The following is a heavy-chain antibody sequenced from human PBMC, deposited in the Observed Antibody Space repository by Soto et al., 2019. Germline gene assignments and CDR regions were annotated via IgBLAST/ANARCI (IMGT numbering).Heavy chain of an antibody. J-gene: IGHJ4*02. CDR2: IYYSETT. V-gene: IGHV4-30-4*01. CDR3: VRDRINAPDYFDH. Sequence: SETLSLTCTVSGVSIRSDDYYWTWIRQPPGKGLEWIGNIYYSETTNYNPSLQSRVTISVDTSKNQLLLKISSGDDADTADYLCVRDRINAPDYFDHWGQGTLVTVSS. CDR1: GVSIRSDDYY.